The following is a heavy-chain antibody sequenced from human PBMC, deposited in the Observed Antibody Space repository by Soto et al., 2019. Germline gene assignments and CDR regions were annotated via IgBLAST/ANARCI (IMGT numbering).Heavy chain of an antibody. J-gene: IGHJ6*02. CDR1: GFTFSSYS. Sequence: GGSLRLSCGASGFTFSSYSMSWVRQAPGKGLEWVSSISSSSSYIYYADSVKGRFTISRDNAKNSLYLQMNSLRAEDTAVYYCARDREYSSSSVFYYYYGMDVWGQGTTVTVSS. V-gene: IGHV3-21*01. D-gene: IGHD6-6*01. CDR3: ARDREYSSSSVFYYYYGMDV. CDR2: ISSSSSYI.